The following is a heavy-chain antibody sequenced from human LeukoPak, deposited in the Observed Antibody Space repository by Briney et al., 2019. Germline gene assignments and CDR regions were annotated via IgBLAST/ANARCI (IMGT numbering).Heavy chain of an antibody. CDR2: ISYDGSNK. CDR1: GFTFSSYA. V-gene: IGHV3-30*04. Sequence: PGGSLRLSCAASGFTFSSYAMHWVRQAPGKGLEWVAVISYDGSNKYYADSVKGRFTISRDNSKNTLYLQMNSLGAEDTAVYYCARDRRGYFDYWGQGTLVTVSP. J-gene: IGHJ4*02. CDR3: ARDRRGYFDY. D-gene: IGHD6-13*01.